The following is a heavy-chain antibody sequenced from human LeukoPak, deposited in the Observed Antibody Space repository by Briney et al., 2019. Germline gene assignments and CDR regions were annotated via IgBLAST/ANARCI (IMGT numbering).Heavy chain of an antibody. CDR1: GYTFTGYY. CDR3: ARDRCSSTSCYTFDY. J-gene: IGHJ4*02. Sequence: ASVKVSCKXSGYTFTGYYMHWVRQAPGQGLEWMGIINPSGGSTSYAQKFQGRVTMTRDTSTSTVYMELSSLRSEDTAVYYCARDRCSSTSCYTFDYWGQGTLVTVSS. D-gene: IGHD2-2*02. CDR2: INPSGGST. V-gene: IGHV1-46*03.